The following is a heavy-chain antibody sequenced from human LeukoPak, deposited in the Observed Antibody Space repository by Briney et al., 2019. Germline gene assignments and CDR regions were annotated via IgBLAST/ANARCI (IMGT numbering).Heavy chain of an antibody. D-gene: IGHD3-10*01. CDR2: ISGTGGTT. CDR3: AKRASSGSWTFWYYYGLDV. Sequence: GGSLRLSCAASGFTFSSYAMSWVRQAPGKGLEWVSTISGTGGTTYYADSVKGRFSISRDNSKNTLYLQMSTLRAEDTAVYFCAKRASSGSWTFWYYYGLDVWGQGTTVTVSS. CDR1: GFTFSSYA. V-gene: IGHV3-23*01. J-gene: IGHJ6*02.